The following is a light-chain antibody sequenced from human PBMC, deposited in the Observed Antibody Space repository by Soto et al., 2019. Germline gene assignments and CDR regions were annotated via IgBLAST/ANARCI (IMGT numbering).Light chain of an antibody. CDR3: QLYSGSSWT. J-gene: IGKJ1*01. V-gene: IGKV3-20*01. Sequence: VLTQSPGTLSLSPGETATLSCRTSQSVSTTYLACYQQKPGQAPRLLIFGASNRATGIPDRFSGSASGTDFTLTISRLEPEDFAVYYCQLYSGSSWTVGQGTKVDSK. CDR1: QSVSTTY. CDR2: GAS.